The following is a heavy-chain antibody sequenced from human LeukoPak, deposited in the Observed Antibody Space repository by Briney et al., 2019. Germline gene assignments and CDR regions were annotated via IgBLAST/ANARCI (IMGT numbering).Heavy chain of an antibody. CDR1: GFTFSSYG. D-gene: IGHD4-11*01. CDR2: IRYDGSNK. J-gene: IGHJ6*02. V-gene: IGHV3-33*08. CDR3: ARMSNYFPYYYYYGMDV. Sequence: GRSLRLSCAASGFTFSSYGMHWVRQAPGKGLEWVAVIRYDGSNKYYADSVKGRFTISRDNSKNTLYLQMNSLRAEDTAVYYCARMSNYFPYYYYYGMDVWGQGTTVTVSS.